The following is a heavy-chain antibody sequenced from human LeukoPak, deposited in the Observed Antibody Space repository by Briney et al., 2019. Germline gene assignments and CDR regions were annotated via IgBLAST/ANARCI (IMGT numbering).Heavy chain of an antibody. CDR2: IRYDGSKT. J-gene: IGHJ6*02. D-gene: IGHD5-12*01. CDR1: GFTFSTYG. Sequence: PGGSLRLSCAASGFTFSTYGIHWARQAPGKGLEWVAFIRYDGSKTHYADPVKGRFTISRDNSKNMVYLQMNSLRAEDTAVYYCARDHGLDGWLPPGMDVWGQGTTVTVSS. V-gene: IGHV3-30*02. CDR3: ARDHGLDGWLPPGMDV.